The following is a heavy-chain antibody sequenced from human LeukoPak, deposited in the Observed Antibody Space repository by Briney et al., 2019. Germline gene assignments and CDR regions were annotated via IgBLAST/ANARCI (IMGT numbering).Heavy chain of an antibody. CDR2: INHSGST. Sequence: SETLSLTCAVYGGSFSGYYWSWIRQPPGKGLEWIGEINHSGSTNCNPSLKSRVTISVDTSKNQFSLKLSSVTAADTAVYYCARGYGYSGSYRFDYWGQGTLVTVSS. CDR3: ARGYGYSGSYRFDY. V-gene: IGHV4-34*01. D-gene: IGHD1-26*01. J-gene: IGHJ4*02. CDR1: GGSFSGYY.